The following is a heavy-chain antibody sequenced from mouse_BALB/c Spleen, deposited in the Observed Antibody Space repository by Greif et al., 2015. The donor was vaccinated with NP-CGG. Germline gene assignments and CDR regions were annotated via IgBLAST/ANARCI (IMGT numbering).Heavy chain of an antibody. CDR2: INPGSGGT. J-gene: IGHJ4*01. CDR3: ARRDYYGSSYAMDY. V-gene: IGHV1-54*01. Sequence: QVQLQQSGAELVRPGTSVKVSCKASGYAFTNYLIEWVKQRPGQGLEWIGVINPGSGGTNYNEKFKGKATLTADKSSSTAYMQLSSLTSDDSAVYFCARRDYYGSSYAMDYWGQGTSVTVSS. CDR1: GYAFTNYL. D-gene: IGHD1-1*01.